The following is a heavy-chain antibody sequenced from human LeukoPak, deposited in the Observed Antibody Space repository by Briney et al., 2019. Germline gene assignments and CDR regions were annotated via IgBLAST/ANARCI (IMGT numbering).Heavy chain of an antibody. Sequence: GSLRLSCAASGFTFSSYSMNWVRQAPGKGLEWVSSISSSSSYIYYADSVKGRFTISRDNAKNSLYLQMNSLRAGDTAVYYCARGRITMVRGVTDFDYWGQGTLVTVSS. CDR2: ISSSSSYI. CDR1: GFTFSSYS. CDR3: ARGRITMVRGVTDFDY. J-gene: IGHJ4*02. D-gene: IGHD3-10*01. V-gene: IGHV3-21*01.